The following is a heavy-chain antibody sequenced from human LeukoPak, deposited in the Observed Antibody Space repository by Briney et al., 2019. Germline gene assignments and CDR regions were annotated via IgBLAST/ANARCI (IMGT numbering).Heavy chain of an antibody. CDR1: GYTFTGYY. J-gene: IGHJ4*02. Sequence: GASVKVSCKASGYTFTGYYMHWVRQAPGQGLEWMGWINPNSGGTNYAQKFQGWVTMTRDTSISTAYMELSSLRSEDTAVYYCARDRRDYYDSSGYFDYWGQGTLVTVSS. V-gene: IGHV1-2*04. CDR2: INPNSGGT. CDR3: ARDRRDYYDSSGYFDY. D-gene: IGHD3-22*01.